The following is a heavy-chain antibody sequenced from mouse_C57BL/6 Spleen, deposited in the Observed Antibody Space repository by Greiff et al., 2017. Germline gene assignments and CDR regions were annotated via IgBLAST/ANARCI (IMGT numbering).Heavy chain of an antibody. Sequence: EVKLVESGGGLVKPGGSLKLSCAASGFTFSSYAMSWVRQTPEKRLEWVATISDGGSYTYYPDNVKGRFTISRDNAKNNLYLQMSHLKSEDTAMYYCAREGLPLDAMDYWGQGTSVTVSS. CDR2: ISDGGSYT. D-gene: IGHD2-1*01. J-gene: IGHJ4*01. CDR3: AREGLPLDAMDY. V-gene: IGHV5-4*01. CDR1: GFTFSSYA.